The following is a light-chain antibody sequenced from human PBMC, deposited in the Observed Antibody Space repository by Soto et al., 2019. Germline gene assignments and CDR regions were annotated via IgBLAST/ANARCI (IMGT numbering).Light chain of an antibody. CDR2: GAS. CDR1: QSVYNT. Sequence: EIVMRQSPATLSVSPGERANLACSASQSVYNTFAWYQQRPGQAPRLLIYGASTRAPGIPARFRGGGSGTEFSLTISSLQSEYLAVYYCQQYNDWPLYSFGQGTRLEIK. J-gene: IGKJ2*01. CDR3: QQYNDWPLYS. V-gene: IGKV3-15*01.